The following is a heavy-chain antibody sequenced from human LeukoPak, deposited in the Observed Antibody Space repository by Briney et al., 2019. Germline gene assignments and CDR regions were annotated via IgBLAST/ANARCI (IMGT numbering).Heavy chain of an antibody. V-gene: IGHV1-2*06. CDR1: GYTFTGYY. D-gene: IGHD1-26*01. Sequence: ASVKVSCTASGYTFTGYYMHWVRQAPGQGLEWMGRINPNDGATNYAQKLQGRVTITGDTSISTAYMELSSLRSDDTAVYYCTRESGSYHGNDYWGQGTLVTVSS. CDR2: INPNDGAT. J-gene: IGHJ4*02. CDR3: TRESGSYHGNDY.